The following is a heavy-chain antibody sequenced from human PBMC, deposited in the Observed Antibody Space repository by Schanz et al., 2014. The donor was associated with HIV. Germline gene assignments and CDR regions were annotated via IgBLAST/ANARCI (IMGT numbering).Heavy chain of an antibody. CDR3: AKCPTMVRGTGMDV. D-gene: IGHD3-10*01. J-gene: IGHJ6*02. V-gene: IGHV3-7*03. CDR1: GFTFRNFG. Sequence: EQLVESGGGVVQPGKSLRLSCAASGFTFRNFGMHWVRQAPGKGLEWVANIKGDGSVTAEVDSVKGRFTISRDNAKNTLYLQMNSLRAEDTAVYYCAKCPTMVRGTGMDVWGQGTTVTVSS. CDR2: IKGDGSVT.